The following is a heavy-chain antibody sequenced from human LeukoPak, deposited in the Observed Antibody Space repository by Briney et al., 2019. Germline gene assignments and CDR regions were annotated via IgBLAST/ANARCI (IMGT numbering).Heavy chain of an antibody. CDR3: ARNHHYYDSSGYYQPAYYYYGMDV. V-gene: IGHV4-31*03. J-gene: IGHJ6*02. Sequence: SQTLSLTCTVSGGSISSGGYYWSWIRQHPGKGLEWIGYIYYSGSTYYNPSPKSRVTISVDTSKNQFSLKLSSVTAADTAVYYCARNHHYYDSSGYYQPAYYYYGMDVWGQGTTVTVSS. CDR2: IYYSGST. D-gene: IGHD3-22*01. CDR1: GGSISSGGYY.